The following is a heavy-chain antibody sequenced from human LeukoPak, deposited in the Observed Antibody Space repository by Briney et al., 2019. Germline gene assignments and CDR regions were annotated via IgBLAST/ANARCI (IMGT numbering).Heavy chain of an antibody. V-gene: IGHV1-46*01. Sequence: ASVTVSCKASGYTFTRYYIHWVRQAPGQGLEWMGIINPSGGSTSYAQKFQGRVTMTRDMSTSTVYMELSSLRSEDTAVYYCARVFNSGYDSAAPFDYWGQGTLVTVSS. D-gene: IGHD5-12*01. CDR1: GYTFTRYY. CDR3: ARVFNSGYDSAAPFDY. J-gene: IGHJ4*02. CDR2: INPSGGST.